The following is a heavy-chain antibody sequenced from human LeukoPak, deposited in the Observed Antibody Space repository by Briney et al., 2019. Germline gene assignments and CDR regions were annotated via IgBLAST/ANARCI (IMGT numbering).Heavy chain of an antibody. J-gene: IGHJ6*03. Sequence: PGRSLRLSCAASGFTFSSYGMHWVRQAPGKGLEWVAVIWYDGSNKYYADSVKGRFTISRDNSKNTLYLQMNSLRAEDTAVYYCARGGGSSPLKGESPITTTHYYYMDVWGKGTTVTVSS. V-gene: IGHV3-33*01. CDR3: ARGGGSSPLKGESPITTTHYYYMDV. CDR1: GFTFSSYG. CDR2: IWYDGSNK. D-gene: IGHD6-6*01.